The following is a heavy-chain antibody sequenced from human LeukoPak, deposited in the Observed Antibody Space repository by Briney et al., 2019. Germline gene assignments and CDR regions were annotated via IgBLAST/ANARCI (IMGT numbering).Heavy chain of an antibody. CDR2: IYHSGST. CDR3: ARTPIYYYDNSGYYN. CDR1: GGSISSSNW. Sequence: SETLSLTCAVSGGSISSSNWWSWVRQPPGKGLEWIGEIYHSGSTNYNPSLKSRVTISVDKSKNQFSLKLSSVTAADTAVYFCARTPIYYYDNSGYYNWGQGTLVTVSS. J-gene: IGHJ4*02. D-gene: IGHD3-22*01. V-gene: IGHV4-4*02.